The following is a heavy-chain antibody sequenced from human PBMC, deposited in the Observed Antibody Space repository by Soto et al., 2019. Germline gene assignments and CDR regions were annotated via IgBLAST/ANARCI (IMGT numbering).Heavy chain of an antibody. V-gene: IGHV3-74*01. CDR2: INTDGSET. J-gene: IGHJ4*02. D-gene: IGHD6-6*01. CDR3: LRDRQGPYHYFDY. Sequence: PGGSLRLSCAASGFTFSSYAMSWVRQAPGKGLEWVSRINTDGSETSYADSVKGRFTISRDNAKSTVDLQMNSLRAEDTAVYYCLRDRQGPYHYFDYCGQGNMVTVSS. CDR1: GFTFSSYA.